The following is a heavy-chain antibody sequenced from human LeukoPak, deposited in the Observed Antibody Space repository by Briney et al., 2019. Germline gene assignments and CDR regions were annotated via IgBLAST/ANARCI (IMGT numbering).Heavy chain of an antibody. D-gene: IGHD1-26*01. CDR3: ARSTRWELLFGEAGGWFDP. V-gene: IGHV3-7*01. J-gene: IGHJ5*02. CDR2: IKQDGSEK. CDR1: GFTFSSYW. Sequence: GGPLRLSCAASGFTFSSYWMSWVRQAPGKGLEWVANIKQDGSEKYYVDSVKGRFTISRDNAKNSLYLQMNSLRAEDTAVYYCARSTRWELLFGEAGGWFDPWGQGTLVTVSS.